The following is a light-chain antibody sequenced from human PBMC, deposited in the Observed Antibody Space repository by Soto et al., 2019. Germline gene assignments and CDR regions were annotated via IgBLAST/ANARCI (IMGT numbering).Light chain of an antibody. Sequence: EIVLTQSPGTLSLSPGERATLSCRASQSVSSSYLAWYQQKPGQAPRLLIYGASSRATGIPDRCSGSGSGKDFTLNINSLEPEDFAVYYCQQYGSSPGTFGQGTKVEIK. CDR1: QSVSSSY. CDR2: GAS. J-gene: IGKJ1*01. V-gene: IGKV3-20*01. CDR3: QQYGSSPGT.